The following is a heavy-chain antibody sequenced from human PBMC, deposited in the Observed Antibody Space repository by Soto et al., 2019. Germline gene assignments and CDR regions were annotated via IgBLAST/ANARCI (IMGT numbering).Heavy chain of an antibody. CDR3: AKDPKLRFLEWAKNYYYYGMDV. V-gene: IGHV3-23*01. Sequence: GGSLRLSCAASGFTFSIYAMSWVRQAPGKGLEWVSAISGSGGSTYYADSVKGRFTISRDNSKNTLYLQMKSLRDEDTAVYYCAKDPKLRFLEWAKNYYYYGMDVWGQGTTGNVSS. CDR2: ISGSGGST. CDR1: GFTFSIYA. D-gene: IGHD3-3*01. J-gene: IGHJ6*02.